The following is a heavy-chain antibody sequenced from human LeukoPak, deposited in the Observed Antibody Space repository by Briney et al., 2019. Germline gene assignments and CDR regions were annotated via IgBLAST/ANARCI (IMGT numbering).Heavy chain of an antibody. V-gene: IGHV1-46*01. Sequence: GASVKVSCKASGYTXTSSFMHWVRQAPGQGLDWMGIINPSGGSPTYAQKFQGRVTKTRDTSTSTVYMELSSLRSEDTAMYYCARDSSSSSLADPWGQGTLVTVSS. CDR1: GYTXTSSF. CDR3: ARDSSSSSLADP. CDR2: INPSGGSP. D-gene: IGHD2-2*01. J-gene: IGHJ5*02.